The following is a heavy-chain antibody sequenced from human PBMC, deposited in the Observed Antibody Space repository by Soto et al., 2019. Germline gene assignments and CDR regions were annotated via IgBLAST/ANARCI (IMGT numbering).Heavy chain of an antibody. CDR3: ARDSDTYYYGMDV. CDR2: ISAYNGST. CDR1: GYTFTSYG. Sequence: ASVKVSCKASGYTFTSYGISWVRQAPGQGLEWMGWISAYNGSTNYAQKFQGRVTMTRDTSTSTAYMELSSLRSDDTAVYYCARDSDTYYYGMDVWGQGTTVTVSS. D-gene: IGHD3-9*01. J-gene: IGHJ6*02. V-gene: IGHV1-18*01.